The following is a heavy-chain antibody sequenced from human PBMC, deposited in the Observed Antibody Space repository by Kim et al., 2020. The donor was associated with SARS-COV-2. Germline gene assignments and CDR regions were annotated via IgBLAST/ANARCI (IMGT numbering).Heavy chain of an antibody. Sequence: SVKVSCKASGCTFSSYAISWVRQAPGKGLEWMGGINPIFGTANYAQKFQGRVTITADKSTSTAYMELSSLRSEDTAVYYCARVGYSSSYAIVDYWGQGTLVTVSS. CDR2: INPIFGTA. J-gene: IGHJ4*02. V-gene: IGHV1-69*06. D-gene: IGHD6-6*01. CDR1: GCTFSSYA. CDR3: ARVGYSSSYAIVDY.